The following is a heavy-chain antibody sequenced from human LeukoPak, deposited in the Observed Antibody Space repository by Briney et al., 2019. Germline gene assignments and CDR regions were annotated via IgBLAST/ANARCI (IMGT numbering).Heavy chain of an antibody. V-gene: IGHV1-69*13. D-gene: IGHD6-13*01. CDR3: ARAHPYSSSWYGGV. Sequence: GASVKVSCKASGYTFTTYDFNWVRQAPGQGLEWMGGIIPIFGTANYAQKFQGRVTITADESASTAYMGLSSLRSEDTAVYYCARAHPYSSSWYGGVWGQGTLVTVSS. CDR1: GYTFTTYD. J-gene: IGHJ4*02. CDR2: IIPIFGTA.